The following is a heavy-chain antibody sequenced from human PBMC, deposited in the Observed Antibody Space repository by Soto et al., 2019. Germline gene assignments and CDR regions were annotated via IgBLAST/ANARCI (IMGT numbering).Heavy chain of an antibody. Sequence: EVQLVESGGGLVQPGGSLRLSCAASEFTFSVHYMDWVRQAPGKGLEWVGRIRSKANSYATAYAASVKGRFTISRDDSKNTAYLQMNSLKTEDTAVYYCTSVTGVAGSRTSMKDYWGQGTLVTVSS. D-gene: IGHD6-19*01. CDR2: IRSKANSYAT. V-gene: IGHV3-73*01. CDR1: EFTFSVHY. CDR3: TSVTGVAGSRTSMKDY. J-gene: IGHJ4*02.